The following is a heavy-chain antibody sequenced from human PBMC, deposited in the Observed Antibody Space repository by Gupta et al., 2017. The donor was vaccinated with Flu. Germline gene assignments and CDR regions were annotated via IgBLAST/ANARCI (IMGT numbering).Heavy chain of an antibody. Sequence: EVQLVESGGGLVQPGGSLRLSCAPSAFTFSSYEMKWVRQVPGKGLEGISYISSSGSTINYADSVKGRFTISRDNAKNSLYRQRNSLRAEDTAVYYGAGGLSDDGGNSNFDYWGQGTLGTVSS. J-gene: IGHJ4*02. CDR2: ISSSGSTI. V-gene: IGHV3-48*03. D-gene: IGHD4-17*01. CDR1: AFTFSSYE. CDR3: AGGLSDDGGNSNFDY.